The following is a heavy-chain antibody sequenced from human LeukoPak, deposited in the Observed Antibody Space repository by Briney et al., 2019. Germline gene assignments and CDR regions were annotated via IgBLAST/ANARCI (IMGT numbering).Heavy chain of an antibody. V-gene: IGHV1-18*01. D-gene: IGHD3-10*01. CDR2: ISAYNGNT. CDR1: GYTFTSYG. Sequence: ASVKVSCKASGYTFTSYGISWVRQAPGQGLEWMGWISAYNGNTNYAQKLQGKVTMTTDTSTSTAYMELRSLRSDDTAVYYCARDLQPHYGSGSNDYWGQGTLVTVSS. J-gene: IGHJ4*02. CDR3: ARDLQPHYGSGSNDY.